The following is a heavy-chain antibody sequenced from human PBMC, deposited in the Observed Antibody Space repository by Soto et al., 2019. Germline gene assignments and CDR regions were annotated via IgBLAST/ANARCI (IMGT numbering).Heavy chain of an antibody. V-gene: IGHV3-33*01. CDR3: ARDSDIVVVPAAVDY. J-gene: IGHJ4*02. CDR2: IWYDGSNK. D-gene: IGHD2-2*01. Sequence: GGSLRLSCAASGFTFSSYGMHWVRQAPGKGLEWVAVIWYDGSNKYYADSVKGRFTISRDNSKNTLYLQMNSLRAEDTAVYYCARDSDIVVVPAAVDYWGQGTLVTVSS. CDR1: GFTFSSYG.